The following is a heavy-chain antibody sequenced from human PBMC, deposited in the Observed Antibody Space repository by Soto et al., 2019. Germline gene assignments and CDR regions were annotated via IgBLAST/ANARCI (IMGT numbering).Heavy chain of an antibody. CDR2: ISYDGSNK. J-gene: IGHJ3*02. V-gene: IGHV3-30-3*01. CDR3: ARWALGYYDSSGYSRVFAFDI. CDR1: GFTFSSYA. Sequence: QVQLVESGGGVVQPGRSLRLSCAASGFTFSSYAMHWVRQAPGKGLEWVAVISYDGSNKYYADSVKGRFTISRDNSKNTLYLQMNSLRAEDTAVYYCARWALGYYDSSGYSRVFAFDIWGQGTMVTVSS. D-gene: IGHD3-22*01.